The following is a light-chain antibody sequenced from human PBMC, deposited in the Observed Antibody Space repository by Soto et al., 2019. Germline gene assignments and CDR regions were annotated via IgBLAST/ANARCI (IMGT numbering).Light chain of an antibody. J-gene: IGKJ1*01. CDR3: QHYNSYSEA. CDR1: QGIRSY. V-gene: IGKV1-9*01. CDR2: GAS. Sequence: DIQLTQSPFFLSASVGDRVTITCRASQGIRSYLAWYQHRPGKAPELLIYGASTLRTGVASRFSGSGSGTEFTLTISSLQPDDFATYYCQHYNSYSEAFGQGTKVELK.